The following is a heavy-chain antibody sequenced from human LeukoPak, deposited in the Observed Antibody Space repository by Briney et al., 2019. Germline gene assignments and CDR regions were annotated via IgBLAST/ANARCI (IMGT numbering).Heavy chain of an antibody. Sequence: SETLSLTCTVSGGFISSYYWSWIRQPPGKGLEWIAYIYYSGSTNCNPSLKSRVTISVDTSKNQFSLKLSSVTAADTAVYYCARVVMVRGVIITGWFDPWGQGTLVTVSS. D-gene: IGHD3-10*01. V-gene: IGHV4-59*01. CDR2: IYYSGST. J-gene: IGHJ5*02. CDR3: ARVVMVRGVIITGWFDP. CDR1: GGFISSYY.